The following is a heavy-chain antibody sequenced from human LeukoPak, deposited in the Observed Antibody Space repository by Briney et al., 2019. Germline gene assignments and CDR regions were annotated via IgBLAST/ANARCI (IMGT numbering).Heavy chain of an antibody. V-gene: IGHV3-30*04. CDR3: AGKKFDI. CDR2: ITKDGSMR. Sequence: GGSLRLSCAASGFSFTKYAMDWVRQAPGKGLEWVAIITKDGSMRYYADSVKGRFTVSRDNSNNTVYLQMNSLKSEDPAVYSCAGKKFDIWGQGTMVTVSA. J-gene: IGHJ3*02. CDR1: GFSFTKYA.